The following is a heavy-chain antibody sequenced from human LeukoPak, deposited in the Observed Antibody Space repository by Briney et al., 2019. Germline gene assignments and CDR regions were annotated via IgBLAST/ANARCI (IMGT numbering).Heavy chain of an antibody. CDR3: ARGRNGAFDY. CDR2: INAGNGNT. J-gene: IGHJ4*02. D-gene: IGHD1-14*01. V-gene: IGHV1-3*01. Sequence: ASVKVSCKASGGTFSSYAISWVRQAPGQRLEWMGWINAGNGNTKYSQKFQGRVTITRDTSASTAYMELSSLRSEDTAVYYCARGRNGAFDYWGQGTLVTVSS. CDR1: GGTFSSYA.